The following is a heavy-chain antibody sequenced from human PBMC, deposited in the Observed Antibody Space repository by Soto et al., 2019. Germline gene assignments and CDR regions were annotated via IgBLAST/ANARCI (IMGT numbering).Heavy chain of an antibody. D-gene: IGHD1-1*01. V-gene: IGHV3-11*06. CDR3: VRSGDNYNLLDY. Sequence: GGSLRLSCAASGFTFSDHYMSWIRQAPGKGLEWIGYSSNSGSFTRYADSVKGRFSISRDNAKNSLYLQMNSLRGDDTAIYYCVRSGDNYNLLDYWGQGTPVTVSS. CDR1: GFTFSDHY. CDR2: SSNSGSFT. J-gene: IGHJ4*02.